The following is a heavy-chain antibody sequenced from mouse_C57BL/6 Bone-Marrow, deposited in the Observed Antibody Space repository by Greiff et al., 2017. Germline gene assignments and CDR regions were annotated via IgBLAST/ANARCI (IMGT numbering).Heavy chain of an antibody. CDR2: IRNKANGYTT. V-gene: IGHV7-3*01. CDR3: ARYKYYYGSSSWYFDV. Sequence: EVQGVESGGGLVQPGGSLSLSCAASGFTFTDYYMSWVRQPPGKALEWLGFIRNKANGYTTEYSASVKGRFTISRDNSQSILYLQMNALRAEDSATYYCARYKYYYGSSSWYFDVWGTGTTVTVSS. J-gene: IGHJ1*03. CDR1: GFTFTDYY. D-gene: IGHD1-1*01.